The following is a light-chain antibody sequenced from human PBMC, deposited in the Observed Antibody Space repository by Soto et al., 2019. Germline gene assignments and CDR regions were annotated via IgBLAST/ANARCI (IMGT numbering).Light chain of an antibody. V-gene: IGKV3-11*01. J-gene: IGKJ5*01. CDR1: QSVSTH. CDR3: QQGSNWPIT. Sequence: EIVLTQSPATLYLSPGERATLSCMAGQSVSTHLAWYQQKAGQAPRLLIYDASNRATGVPARFSGSGSGTDFTLTISSLEPEDFAVYYCQQGSNWPITFGQGTRLEIK. CDR2: DAS.